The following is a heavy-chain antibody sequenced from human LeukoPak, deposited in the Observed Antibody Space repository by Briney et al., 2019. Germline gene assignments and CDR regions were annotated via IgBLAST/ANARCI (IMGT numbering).Heavy chain of an antibody. D-gene: IGHD2-21*02. V-gene: IGHV3-53*01. CDR3: AKALPWCGGDCYPDY. CDR2: IYSGGST. J-gene: IGHJ4*02. CDR1: GFTVSSNY. Sequence: GGSLRLSCGASGFTVSSNYMSWVRQAPGKGLEWVSVIYSGGSTYYADSVKGRFTISRDNSKNSLYLQMNSLRAEDTAVYYCAKALPWCGGDCYPDYWGQGTLVTVSS.